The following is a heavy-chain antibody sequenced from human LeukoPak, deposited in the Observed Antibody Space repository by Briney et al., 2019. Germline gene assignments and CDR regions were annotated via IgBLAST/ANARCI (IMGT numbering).Heavy chain of an antibody. CDR1: GFTVSSNY. Sequence: GSLRLSCAASGFTVSSNYMSWVRQAPGKGLEWVSVTYSGGSTYYADSVKGRFTISRDNSKNTLYLQMNSLRAEDTAVYYCARGYNYGVPFDYWGQGTLVTVSS. CDR3: ARGYNYGVPFDY. V-gene: IGHV3-53*01. CDR2: TYSGGST. J-gene: IGHJ4*02. D-gene: IGHD5-18*01.